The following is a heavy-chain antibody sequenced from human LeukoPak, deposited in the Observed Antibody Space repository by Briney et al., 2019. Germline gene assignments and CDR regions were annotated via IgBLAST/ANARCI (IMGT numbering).Heavy chain of an antibody. J-gene: IGHJ4*02. V-gene: IGHV3-23*01. CDR2: ISGSGGST. CDR1: GFTFSSYG. CDR3: ARGASSGYYFDY. Sequence: GGSLRLSCAASGFTFSSYGMSWVRQAPGKGLEWVSSISGSGGSTYYADSVKGRFTISRDNSKNTLYLQMNSLGAEDTAVYYCARGASSGYYFDYWGQGTLVTVSS. D-gene: IGHD3-22*01.